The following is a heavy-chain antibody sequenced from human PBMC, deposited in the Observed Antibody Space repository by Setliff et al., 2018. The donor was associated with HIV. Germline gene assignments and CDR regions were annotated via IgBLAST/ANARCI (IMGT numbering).Heavy chain of an antibody. CDR2: VYFNGIT. Sequence: SDTLSLTCSVSGDFVSSRKYYWGWIRQSPGKGLEWIGSVYFNGITHDNPSLKSRVTTSVDTSENQFFLHLSSVTAADTAIYYCVTVVQDDLGVALFDYWGQGALVTVSS. CDR1: GDFVSSRKYY. CDR3: VTVVQDDLGVALFDY. D-gene: IGHD3-3*01. J-gene: IGHJ4*02. V-gene: IGHV4-39*01.